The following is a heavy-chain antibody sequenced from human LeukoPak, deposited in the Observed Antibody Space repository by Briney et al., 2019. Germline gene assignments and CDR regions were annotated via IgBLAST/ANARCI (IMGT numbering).Heavy chain of an antibody. CDR2: IYYSGST. Sequence: PSETLSLTCTVSGGSISSYYWSWIRQPPGKGLGWIGYIYYSGSTNYNPSLKSRVTISVDTSKNQFSLKLNSVTAAHTAVYYCARVGRGYSYGPFDSWGQGTLVTVSS. V-gene: IGHV4-59*01. D-gene: IGHD5-18*01. CDR1: GGSISSYY. CDR3: ARVGRGYSYGPFDS. J-gene: IGHJ4*02.